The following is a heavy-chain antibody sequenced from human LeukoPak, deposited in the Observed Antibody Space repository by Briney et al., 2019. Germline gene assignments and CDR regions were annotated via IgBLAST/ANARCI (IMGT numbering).Heavy chain of an antibody. Sequence: GGSLRLSYAASGFTFSSYGMHWVRQAPGKGLEWVAVISYDGSNKYYADSVKGRFTISRDNSKNTLYLQMNSLRAEDTAVYYCAKSDSSGFDYWGQGTLVTVSS. J-gene: IGHJ4*02. V-gene: IGHV3-30*18. CDR2: ISYDGSNK. D-gene: IGHD3-22*01. CDR3: AKSDSSGFDY. CDR1: GFTFSSYG.